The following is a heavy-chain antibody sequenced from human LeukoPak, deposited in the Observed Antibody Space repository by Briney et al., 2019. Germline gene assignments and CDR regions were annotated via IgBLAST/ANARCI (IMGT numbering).Heavy chain of an antibody. D-gene: IGHD3-10*01. CDR1: GFTSSSYA. J-gene: IGHJ3*02. CDR2: ISYDGSNK. CDR3: AREATLTQFGEWPTWGNAFDI. Sequence: GGSLRLSFAASGFTSSSYAMHWVRQAPGKGLEWVAVISYDGSNKYYADSVKGRFTISRDNSKNTLYLQMNSLRAEDTAVYYCAREATLTQFGEWPTWGNAFDIWGQGTMVTVSS. V-gene: IGHV3-30*14.